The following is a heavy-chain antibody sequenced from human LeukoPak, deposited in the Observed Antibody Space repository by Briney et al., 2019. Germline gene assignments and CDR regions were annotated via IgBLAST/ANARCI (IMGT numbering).Heavy chain of an antibody. CDR1: GGSISSYY. CDR2: IYYSGST. CDR3: ARTPDLRLGELSKSFDY. Sequence: SETLSLTCTVSGGSISSYYWSWIRQPPGKGLEWIGYIYYSGSTNYNPSLKSRVTISVDTSKNQFSLRLSSVTAADTAVYYCARTPDLRLGELSKSFDYWGQGTLVTVSS. J-gene: IGHJ4*02. D-gene: IGHD3-16*02. V-gene: IGHV4-59*12.